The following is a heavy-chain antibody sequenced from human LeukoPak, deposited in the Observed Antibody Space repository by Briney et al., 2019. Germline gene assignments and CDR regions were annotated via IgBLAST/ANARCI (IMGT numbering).Heavy chain of an antibody. CDR1: GGTFSSYA. Sequence: SVKVSCKASGGTFSSYAISWVRQAAGQGLEWMGRIIPILGIANYAQKFQGRVTITADKSTSTAYMELSSLRSEDTAVYYCARGPRGYGGNSNWFDPWGQGTLVTVSS. J-gene: IGHJ5*02. CDR3: ARGPRGYGGNSNWFDP. D-gene: IGHD4-23*01. V-gene: IGHV1-69*04. CDR2: IIPILGIA.